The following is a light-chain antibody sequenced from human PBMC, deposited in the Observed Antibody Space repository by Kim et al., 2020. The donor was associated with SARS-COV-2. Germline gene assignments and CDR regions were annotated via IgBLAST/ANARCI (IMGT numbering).Light chain of an antibody. CDR2: RNN. Sequence: TPGQTVTISCSGSSSNIGSNYVYWYQQLPGTAPKLLIYRNNQRPSGVPDRFSGSKSGTSASLAISGLRSEDEADYYCATWDDSHVLFGGGTQLTVL. J-gene: IGLJ2*01. CDR1: SSNIGSNY. V-gene: IGLV1-47*01. CDR3: ATWDDSHVL.